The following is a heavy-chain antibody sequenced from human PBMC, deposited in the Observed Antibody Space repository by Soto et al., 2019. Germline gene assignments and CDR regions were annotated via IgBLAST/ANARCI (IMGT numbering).Heavy chain of an antibody. V-gene: IGHV1-2*04. CDR2: INPNSGGT. CDR1: GYTFTGYY. D-gene: IGHD6-6*01. J-gene: IGHJ6*02. Sequence: VASVKVSCKASGYTFTGYYMHWVRQAPGQGLEWMGWINPNSGGTNYAQKFQGWVTMTRDTSISTAYMELSRLRSDDTAVYYCARGRGSSSSARGGDYYYGMDVWGQGTTVTVSS. CDR3: ARGRGSSSSARGGDYYYGMDV.